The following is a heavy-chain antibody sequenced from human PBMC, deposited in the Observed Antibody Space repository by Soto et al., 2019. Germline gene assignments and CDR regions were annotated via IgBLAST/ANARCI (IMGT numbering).Heavy chain of an antibody. Sequence: QVQLVQSGAEVKKPGSSVKVSCKASGGTFSSYTISWVRQAPGQGLEWMGRIIPILGIANYAQKFQGRVTITADKSTSTAYMEVRSLRSEDTAVYYCAQGRWEESRDGCRGWFDPWGQGTLVTGSS. D-gene: IGHD1-26*01. J-gene: IGHJ5*02. CDR1: GGTFSSYT. CDR2: IIPILGIA. CDR3: AQGRWEESRDGCRGWFDP. V-gene: IGHV1-69*02.